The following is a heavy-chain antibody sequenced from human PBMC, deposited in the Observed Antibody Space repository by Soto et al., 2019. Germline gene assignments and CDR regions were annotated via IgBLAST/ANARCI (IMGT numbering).Heavy chain of an antibody. CDR2: INAGNGNA. CDR1: GYTFTSYA. D-gene: IGHD3-3*01. J-gene: IGHJ4*02. V-gene: IGHV1-3*01. Sequence: ASVKVSCKASGYTFTSYAMHWVRQAPGQRLEWMGWINAGNGNAKYSQKFQSRVTITRDTSASTAYMELSSLRSEDTAVYYCARDRYDFWSGYYGPGILDYWGLGTLVTVSS. CDR3: ARDRYDFWSGYYGPGILDY.